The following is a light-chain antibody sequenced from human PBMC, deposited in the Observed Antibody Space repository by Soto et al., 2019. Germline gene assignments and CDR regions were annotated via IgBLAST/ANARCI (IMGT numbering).Light chain of an antibody. CDR2: GAS. CDR1: QAVGYN. J-gene: IGKJ2*01. CDR3: QQSYT. Sequence: EVVMTQPPATLYVSPGERVTLSCRASQAVGYNLAWYQHKPGQAPRLLIYGASTRVTGIPTRFSGSGSGTEFTLTISGLQSEEFAIYYCQQSYTFGQGTKMEIK. V-gene: IGKV3-15*01.